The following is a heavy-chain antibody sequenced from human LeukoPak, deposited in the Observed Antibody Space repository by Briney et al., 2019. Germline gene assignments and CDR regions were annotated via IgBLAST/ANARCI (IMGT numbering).Heavy chain of an antibody. CDR2: IIPIFGTA. CDR3: ARQVDYGSGNYPSYYYYGMDV. V-gene: IGHV1-69*13. J-gene: IGHJ6*02. Sequence: SVKVSCKASGGTFSSYAISWVRQAPGQGLEWMGGIIPIFGTANYAQKFQGRVTITADESTSTAYMELSSLRSEDTAVYYCARQVDYGSGNYPSYYYYGMDVWGQGTTVTVSS. D-gene: IGHD3-10*01. CDR1: GGTFSSYA.